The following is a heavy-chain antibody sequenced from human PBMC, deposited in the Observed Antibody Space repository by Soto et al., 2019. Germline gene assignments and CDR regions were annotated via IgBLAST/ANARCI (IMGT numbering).Heavy chain of an antibody. CDR3: ARGYYYGSGSYSPSWFDP. CDR2: IYYSGST. CDR1: GGSISSGDYY. D-gene: IGHD3-10*01. V-gene: IGHV4-30-4*01. J-gene: IGHJ5*02. Sequence: TLSLTCTVSGGSISSGDYYWSWIRQPPGKGLEWIGYIYYSGSTYYNPSLKSRVTISVDTSKNQFSLKLSSVTAADTAVYYCARGYYYGSGSYSPSWFDPWGQGTLVTVSS.